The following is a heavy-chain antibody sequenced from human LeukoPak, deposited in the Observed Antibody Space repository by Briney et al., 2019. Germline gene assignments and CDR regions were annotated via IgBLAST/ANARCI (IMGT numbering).Heavy chain of an antibody. V-gene: IGHV1-58*01. Sequence: SVKVSCKASGFTFTSSAVQWVRQARGQRLEWIGWIVVGSGNTNYAQKFQERVTITRDMSTSTAYMELSSLRSEDTAVYYCATGAPMVRGVTSLDYWGQGTLVTVSS. CDR3: ATGAPMVRGVTSLDY. CDR1: GFTFTSSA. D-gene: IGHD3-10*01. J-gene: IGHJ4*02. CDR2: IVVGSGNT.